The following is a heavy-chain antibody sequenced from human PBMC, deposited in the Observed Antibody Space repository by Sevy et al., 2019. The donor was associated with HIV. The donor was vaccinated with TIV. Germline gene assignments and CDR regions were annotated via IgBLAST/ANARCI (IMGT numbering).Heavy chain of an antibody. J-gene: IGHJ4*02. CDR2: IYSGGST. D-gene: IGHD3-22*01. Sequence: GGSLRLSCAAFGFTVSSNYMSWVRQAPGKGLEWVSVIYSGGSTYYADSVKGRFTISRDNSKNTLYLQMNSLRAEDTAVYYCARDPFSDSSGYGYWGQGTLVTVSS. CDR3: ARDPFSDSSGYGY. V-gene: IGHV3-66*01. CDR1: GFTVSSNY.